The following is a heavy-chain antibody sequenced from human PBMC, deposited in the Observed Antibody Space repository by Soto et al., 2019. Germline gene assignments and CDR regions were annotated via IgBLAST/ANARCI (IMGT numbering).Heavy chain of an antibody. CDR1: GGSISSGGYY. D-gene: IGHD4-17*01. Sequence: QVQLQESGPGLVKPSQTLSLTCSVSGGSISSGGYYWSWIRQHPGKGLEWIGYIYYSGSTYYNPSLTRRVTISVDTSKNQFSLKLSSVTAADTAVYYCARDYGDFHFDYWGQGTLVTVSS. CDR3: ARDYGDFHFDY. J-gene: IGHJ4*02. CDR2: IYYSGST. V-gene: IGHV4-31*03.